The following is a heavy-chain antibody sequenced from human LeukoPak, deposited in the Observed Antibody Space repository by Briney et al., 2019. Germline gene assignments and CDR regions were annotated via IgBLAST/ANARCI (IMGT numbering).Heavy chain of an antibody. CDR3: AQNQWEFPA. D-gene: IGHD1-26*01. Sequence: GGSLRLSCAASGFPFSNYAMSWVRQAPGKGLEWVSGVSDRGRSAYYADSVQGRFIISRDNSKNTLYLQMNSLRVEDTAAYFCAQNQWEFPAWGQGTLVTVSS. V-gene: IGHV3-23*01. CDR1: GFPFSNYA. CDR2: VSDRGRSA. J-gene: IGHJ5*02.